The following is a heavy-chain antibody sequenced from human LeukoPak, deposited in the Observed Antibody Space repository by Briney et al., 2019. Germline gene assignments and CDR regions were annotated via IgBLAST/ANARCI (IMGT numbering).Heavy chain of an antibody. J-gene: IGHJ4*02. CDR1: GFTVSRNY. D-gene: IGHD3-22*01. CDR2: IYSGGGT. CDR3: ARASSWFDDSGYYFDY. Sequence: GGSLRLSCAASGFTVSRNYMSWVRQAPGKGLEWVSVIYSGGGTYYADSVRGRFTISRDNSKNTVSLQMNSLRAEDTAVYYCARASSWFDDSGYYFDYWGQGSLVTVSS. V-gene: IGHV3-66*01.